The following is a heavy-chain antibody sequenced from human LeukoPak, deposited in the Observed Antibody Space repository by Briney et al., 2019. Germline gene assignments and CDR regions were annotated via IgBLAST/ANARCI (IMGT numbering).Heavy chain of an antibody. J-gene: IGHJ5*02. CDR1: GGSISSGGYY. CDR2: IYYSGST. Sequence: SQTLSLTCTVSGGSISSGGYYWSWIRQHPGKGLEWIGYIYYSGSTYYNPSLKSRVTISVDTSKNQFSLKLSSVTAADTAVYYCARVYGSGSYYIPDNWFAPWGQGTLVTVSS. D-gene: IGHD3-10*01. CDR3: ARVYGSGSYYIPDNWFAP. V-gene: IGHV4-31*03.